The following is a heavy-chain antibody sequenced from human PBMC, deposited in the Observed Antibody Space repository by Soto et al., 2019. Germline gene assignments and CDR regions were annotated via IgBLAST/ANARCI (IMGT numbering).Heavy chain of an antibody. CDR3: ARCIQQDYYYGMDV. Sequence: QAQLVQSGAEVKKPGASVKVSCKASGYTFYSHSISWVRQAPGQGLEWMGRISSDNGNTRYAQKFRGRVTMTTDTSTRTVYMELRNLRSDDTAVYYCARCIQQDYYYGMDVWGQGTTGTVSS. V-gene: IGHV1-18*01. D-gene: IGHD5-18*01. CDR1: GYTFYSHS. J-gene: IGHJ6*02. CDR2: ISSDNGNT.